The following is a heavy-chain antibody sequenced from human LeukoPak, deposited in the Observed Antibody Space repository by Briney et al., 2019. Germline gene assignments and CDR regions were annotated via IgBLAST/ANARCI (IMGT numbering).Heavy chain of an antibody. J-gene: IGHJ5*02. CDR3: ARPPYSSSWYWFDP. V-gene: IGHV1-18*01. CDR2: ISAYNGNT. D-gene: IGHD6-13*01. Sequence: GASVKVSCKASGYTFTSYGISWVRQAPGQGLEWMGWISAYNGNTNYAQKLQGRVTMTTDTSTSTAYMELRSLRSDDTAVYYCARPPYSSSWYWFDPWGQGTLVTVSA. CDR1: GYTFTSYG.